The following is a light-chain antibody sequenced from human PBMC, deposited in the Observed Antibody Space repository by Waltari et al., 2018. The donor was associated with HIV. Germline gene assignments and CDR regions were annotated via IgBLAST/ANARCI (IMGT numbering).Light chain of an antibody. CDR2: WAS. Sequence: DIVMTQSPDSLVVSLGGRATTNCKSSHSVLYTSNNKNYLAWFQQQPGQPPKLLIYWASTRESGVPDRFTDSGSATDFTITISSLHAEDVAVYCCQQYYSISSVTFGQGTKLEIK. J-gene: IGKJ2*01. V-gene: IGKV4-1*01. CDR1: HSVLYTSNNKNY. CDR3: QQYYSISSVT.